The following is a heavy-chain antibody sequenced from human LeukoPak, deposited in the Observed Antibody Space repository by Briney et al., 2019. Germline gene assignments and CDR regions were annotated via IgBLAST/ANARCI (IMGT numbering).Heavy chain of an antibody. J-gene: IGHJ3*02. Sequence: PSETLSLTCTVSGGSISSYYWSWIRQPPGKGLERIGYIYYSGSTNYNPSLKSRVTISVDTSKNQFSLKLSSVTAADTAVYYCARGGSSSGWSYDAFDIWGQGTMVTVSS. CDR2: IYYSGST. V-gene: IGHV4-59*01. CDR1: GGSISSYY. D-gene: IGHD6-19*01. CDR3: ARGGSSSGWSYDAFDI.